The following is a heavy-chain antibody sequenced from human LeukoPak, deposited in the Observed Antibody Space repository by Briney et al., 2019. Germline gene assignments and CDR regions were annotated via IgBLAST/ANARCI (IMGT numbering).Heavy chain of an antibody. D-gene: IGHD3-3*01. CDR2: IYPGDSDT. J-gene: IGHJ5*02. V-gene: IGHV5-51*01. CDR3: ARRYYDFWSGYYSANNWFDP. Sequence: GESLKISCKGSGYSFTSYWIGWVRQMPGKGLEWKGIIYPGDSDTRYSPSFQGQVTISADKSISTAYLQWSSLKASDTAMYYCARRYYDFWSGYYSANNWFDPWGQGTLVTVSS. CDR1: GYSFTSYW.